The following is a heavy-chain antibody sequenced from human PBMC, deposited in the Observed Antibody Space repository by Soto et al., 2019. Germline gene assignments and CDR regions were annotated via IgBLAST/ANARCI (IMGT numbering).Heavy chain of an antibody. Sequence: QVQLVQSGAEVKEPGASLKVSCKASGYSFTAYYLHCVRQAHGQGPEWMGWINPNSGGTNYAQKFQGRVTMTRDTSTSTVHMELSSLTSDDTAVYYCARKKSGDSVLLKYWGQGTPVTVSS. CDR1: GYSFTAYY. D-gene: IGHD2-15*01. J-gene: IGHJ4*02. V-gene: IGHV1-2*02. CDR3: ARKKSGDSVLLKY. CDR2: INPNSGGT.